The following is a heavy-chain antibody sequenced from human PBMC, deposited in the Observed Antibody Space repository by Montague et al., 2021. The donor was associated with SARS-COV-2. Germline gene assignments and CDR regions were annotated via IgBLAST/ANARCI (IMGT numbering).Heavy chain of an antibody. D-gene: IGHD7-27*01. Sequence: TLFLTCTVSGGSISGDNYYWTWIRQHPGKGLEWIAYIYYTGSTYYNPSLQSRLRTSLDTSKNQFSLTLTSVTAADTAIYYCARNRGWGSRGAGYIDLWGRGTPVTVSS. V-gene: IGHV4-31*03. CDR1: GGSISGDNYY. CDR3: ARNRGWGSRGAGYIDL. CDR2: IYYTGST. J-gene: IGHJ2*01.